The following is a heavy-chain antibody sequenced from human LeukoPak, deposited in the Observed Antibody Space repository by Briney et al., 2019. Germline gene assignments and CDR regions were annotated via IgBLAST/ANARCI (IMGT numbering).Heavy chain of an antibody. CDR3: ARAPTAMALGNFDY. J-gene: IGHJ4*02. Sequence: SETLSLTCTVSGGSFSSGGYYWSWICQHPGKGLEWIGYIYYSGSTYYNPSLKSRVTISVDTSKNQFSLKLSSVTAADTAVYYCARAPTAMALGNFDYWGQGTLVTVSS. D-gene: IGHD5-18*01. CDR2: IYYSGST. V-gene: IGHV4-31*03. CDR1: GGSFSSGGYY.